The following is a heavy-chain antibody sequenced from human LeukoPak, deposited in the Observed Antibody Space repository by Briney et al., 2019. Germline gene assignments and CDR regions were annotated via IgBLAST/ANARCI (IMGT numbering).Heavy chain of an antibody. D-gene: IGHD2-15*01. CDR2: IIPILGIA. Sequence: SVKVSCKASGGTFSSYAISWVRQAPGQGLEWMGRIIPILGIANYAQKFQGRVTITADKSTSTAYMELSSLRSEDTAVYYCASYCRGGSCPPFPRDYWGQGTLVTVSS. CDR1: GGTFSSYA. V-gene: IGHV1-69*04. J-gene: IGHJ4*02. CDR3: ASYCRGGSCPPFPRDY.